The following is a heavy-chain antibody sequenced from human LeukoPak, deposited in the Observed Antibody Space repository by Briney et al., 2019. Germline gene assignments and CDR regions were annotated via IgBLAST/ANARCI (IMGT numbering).Heavy chain of an antibody. D-gene: IGHD4-17*01. Sequence: PSETLSLTCTVSGGSISSSSYYWGWIRQPPGKGLEWIGSIYYSGSTYYNPSLKSRVTISVDTSKNQFSLKLSSVTAADTAVCHCARTGVYGVKPDPFDYWGQGTLVTVSS. CDR3: ARTGVYGVKPDPFDY. CDR2: IYYSGST. V-gene: IGHV4-39*01. J-gene: IGHJ4*02. CDR1: GGSISSSSYY.